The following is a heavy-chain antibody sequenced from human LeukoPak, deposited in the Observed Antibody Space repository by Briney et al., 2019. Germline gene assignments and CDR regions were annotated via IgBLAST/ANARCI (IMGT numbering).Heavy chain of an antibody. D-gene: IGHD5-24*01. CDR1: GFTFNNAW. J-gene: IGHJ4*02. Sequence: PGGSLRLSCAASGFTFNNAWMSWVRQAPGKGLEWVSCISGSGDSTYYADSLKGRFTVFRDNSENTLYLQMNSLRAEDTAVYYCAKGLVNVEMATPFDYWGQGTLVTVSS. CDR3: AKGLVNVEMATPFDY. CDR2: ISGSGDST. V-gene: IGHV3-23*01.